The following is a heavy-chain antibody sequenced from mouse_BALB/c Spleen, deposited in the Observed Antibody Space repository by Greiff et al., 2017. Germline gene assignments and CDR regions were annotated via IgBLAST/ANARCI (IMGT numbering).Heavy chain of an antibody. CDR3: DRGNYFDY. CDR1: GYTFTSYW. V-gene: IGHV1-7*01. D-gene: IGHD3-1*01. CDR2: INPSTGYT. J-gene: IGHJ2*01. Sequence: VQLQQSGAELAKPGASVKMSCKASGYTFTSYWMHWVKQRPGQGLEWIGYINPSTGYTEYNQKFKDKATLTADKSSSTAYMQLSSLTSEDSAVYYCDRGNYFDYWGQGTTLTVSS.